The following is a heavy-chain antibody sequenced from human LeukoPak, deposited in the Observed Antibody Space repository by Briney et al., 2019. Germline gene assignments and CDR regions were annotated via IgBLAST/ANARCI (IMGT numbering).Heavy chain of an antibody. D-gene: IGHD1-26*01. V-gene: IGHV4-39*01. CDR2: IYFSGLT. CDR1: GGSVSGGSYY. J-gene: IGHJ4*02. CDR3: AGSEWELMNY. Sequence: PSQTLSLTCSVSGGSVSGGSYYWAWIRQPPGKGLEWIGSIYFSGLTYYDPSLKSRVTISVDTSKKQFSLKLSSVTAADTAVYYCAGSEWELMNYWGQGTLVTVSS.